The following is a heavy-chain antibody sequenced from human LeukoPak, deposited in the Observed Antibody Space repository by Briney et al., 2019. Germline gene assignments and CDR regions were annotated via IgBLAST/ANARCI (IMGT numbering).Heavy chain of an antibody. CDR3: ARAPPGDYYDSSGYSGSFGFDY. D-gene: IGHD3-22*01. CDR2: IYNSGST. V-gene: IGHV4-39*01. CDR1: GGSLSSSSHY. Sequence: SETLSLTCTVSGGSLSSSSHYWGWIRQPPGKGLEWIGSIYNSGSTYYNPSLKSRVTISVDMSKNQFSLKLSSVTAADTAVYYCARAPPGDYYDSSGYSGSFGFDYWGQGTLVTVSS. J-gene: IGHJ4*02.